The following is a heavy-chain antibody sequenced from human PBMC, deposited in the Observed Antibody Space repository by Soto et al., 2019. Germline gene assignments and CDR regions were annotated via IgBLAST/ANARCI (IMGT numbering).Heavy chain of an antibody. J-gene: IGHJ4*02. CDR3: VRVDIVATIDFDY. CDR2: INHSGST. V-gene: IGHV4-34*01. CDR1: GGSFSGYY. D-gene: IGHD5-12*01. Sequence: PSETLSLTCAVYGGSFSGYYWSWIRQPPGKGLEWIGEINHSGSTNYNPSLKSRVTISVDTSKNQFSLKLSSVTAADTAVYYCVRVDIVATIDFDYWGQGTLVTVSS.